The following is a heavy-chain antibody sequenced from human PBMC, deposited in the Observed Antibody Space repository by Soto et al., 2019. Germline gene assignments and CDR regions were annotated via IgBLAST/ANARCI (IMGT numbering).Heavy chain of an antibody. D-gene: IGHD3-3*01. CDR1: GYTFTSYG. Sequence: QVQLVQSGAEVKKPGASVKVSCKASGYTFTSYGISWVRQAPGQGLEWMGWISTYNGNTNYAQKLQGRVTMTTDTPASTAYMELRSLRSDDTAVYYCARRSLRFLEWVAGYWGQGTLVTVSS. CDR2: ISTYNGNT. J-gene: IGHJ4*02. V-gene: IGHV1-18*01. CDR3: ARRSLRFLEWVAGY.